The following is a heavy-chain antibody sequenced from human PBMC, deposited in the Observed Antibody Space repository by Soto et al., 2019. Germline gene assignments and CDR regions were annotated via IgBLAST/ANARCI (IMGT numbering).Heavy chain of an antibody. CDR3: AKDRGSSSWSYYYYYGMDV. Sequence: GGSLRLSCAASGFTFSSYAMSWVRQAPGKGLEWVSAVSGSGGSTYYADSVKGRFTISRDNSKNTLYLQMNSLRAEDTAVYYCAKDRGSSSWSYYYYYGMDVWGQGTTVTVSS. CDR1: GFTFSSYA. CDR2: VSGSGGST. V-gene: IGHV3-23*01. J-gene: IGHJ6*02. D-gene: IGHD6-13*01.